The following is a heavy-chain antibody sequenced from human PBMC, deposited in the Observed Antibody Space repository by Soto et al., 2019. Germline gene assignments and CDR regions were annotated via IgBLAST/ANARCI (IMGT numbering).Heavy chain of an antibody. J-gene: IGHJ6*02. CDR3: ARASQMVINPSYYAMDV. CDR2: INPQTAST. Sequence: ASVKVSCKASGYTFNRYYLHWVRQAPGPGLQWLGWINPQTASTRYAQKFQGRVTLTRDTSVNTAYMELSSLRSDDAAVYYCARASQMVINPSYYAMDVWGQGTAVTVSS. D-gene: IGHD3-22*01. V-gene: IGHV1-2*02. CDR1: GYTFNRYY.